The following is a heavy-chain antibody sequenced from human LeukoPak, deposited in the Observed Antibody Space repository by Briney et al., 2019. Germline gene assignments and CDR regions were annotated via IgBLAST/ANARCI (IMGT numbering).Heavy chain of an antibody. V-gene: IGHV3-48*03. CDR3: ARARRSSGWYLPDY. J-gene: IGHJ4*02. Sequence: GGSLRLSCAASGFTFSSYEMNWVRQAPGKGLEWVSYISSSGSTIYYANSVQGRFTVSRDNAKNSLYLQMNSLRAEDTAVYYCARARRSSGWYLPDYWGQGTLVTVSS. D-gene: IGHD6-19*01. CDR2: ISSSGSTI. CDR1: GFTFSSYE.